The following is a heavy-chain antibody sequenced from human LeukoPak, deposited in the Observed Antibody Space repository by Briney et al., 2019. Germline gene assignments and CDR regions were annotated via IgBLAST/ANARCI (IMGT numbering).Heavy chain of an antibody. CDR3: AREGYCSSTSCYAGNYYYYYGMDV. Sequence: ASVKVSCKASGYTFTSYGISWVRQGPGQGLEWVGWISAYNGNTNYAQKLQGRVTMTTDTSTSTAYMELRSLRSDDTAVYYCAREGYCSSTSCYAGNYYYYYGMDVWGQGTTVTVSS. CDR2: ISAYNGNT. J-gene: IGHJ6*02. V-gene: IGHV1-18*01. D-gene: IGHD2-2*01. CDR1: GYTFTSYG.